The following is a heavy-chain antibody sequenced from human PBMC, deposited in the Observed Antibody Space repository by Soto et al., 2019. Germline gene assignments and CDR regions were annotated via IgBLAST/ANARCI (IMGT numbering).Heavy chain of an antibody. Sequence: QVRLMESGGDVVHPGRSLRLSCAASGFSFSTYGMHWVRQAPCKGLEWVALISHDGSNKQYAESVNGRFTISRDNSKTTVHLQMSSLRTGDSAVSYCATDVVGYCSNVNCNIFDFWGQGTQVNVPS. CDR2: ISHDGSNK. D-gene: IGHD2-8*01. V-gene: IGHV3-30*03. CDR3: ATDVVGYCSNVNCNIFDF. J-gene: IGHJ4*02. CDR1: GFSFSTYG.